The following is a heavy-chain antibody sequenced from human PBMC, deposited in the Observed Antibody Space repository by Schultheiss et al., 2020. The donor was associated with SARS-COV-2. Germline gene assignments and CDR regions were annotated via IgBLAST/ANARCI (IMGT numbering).Heavy chain of an antibody. CDR1: GYTFTSYG. Sequence: SVKVSCKASGYTFTSYGISWVRQAPGQGLEWMGGIIPIFGTANYAQKFQGRVTITADESTSTAYMELSSLRSEDTAVYYCARVAYNWNVDPFDYWGQGALVTVSS. CDR2: IIPIFGTA. CDR3: ARVAYNWNVDPFDY. J-gene: IGHJ4*02. V-gene: IGHV1-69*13. D-gene: IGHD1-20*01.